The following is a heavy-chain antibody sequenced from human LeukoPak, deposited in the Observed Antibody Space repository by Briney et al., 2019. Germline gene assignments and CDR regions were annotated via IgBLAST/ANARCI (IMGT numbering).Heavy chain of an antibody. CDR2: INHSGST. V-gene: IGHV4-34*01. CDR3: AGVKDFRSGYYRDH. Sequence: SETLSLTCAVYGGSFSGYYWSWIRQPPGKGLEWIGEINHSGSTNYNPSLKSRVTIPVDTSKNQFSLKLSSVTAADTAVCYCAGVKDFRSGYYRDHWGQGTLDTVSS. CDR1: GGSFSGYY. D-gene: IGHD3-3*01. J-gene: IGHJ5*02.